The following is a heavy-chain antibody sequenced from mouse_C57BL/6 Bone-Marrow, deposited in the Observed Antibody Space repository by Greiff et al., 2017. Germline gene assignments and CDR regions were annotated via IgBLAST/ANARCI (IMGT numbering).Heavy chain of an antibody. V-gene: IGHV1-59*01. J-gene: IGHJ3*01. CDR2: IDPSDSYT. D-gene: IGHD2-13*01. CDR1: GYTFTSYW. Sequence: VQLQQPGAELVRPGTSVKLSCKASGYTFTSYWMHWVKQRPGQGLEWIGVIDPSDSYTNYNQKFKGKATLTVDTSSSTAYMQLSSLTSEDSAVYYCARERDYWFAYWGQGTLGTVSA. CDR3: ARERDYWFAY.